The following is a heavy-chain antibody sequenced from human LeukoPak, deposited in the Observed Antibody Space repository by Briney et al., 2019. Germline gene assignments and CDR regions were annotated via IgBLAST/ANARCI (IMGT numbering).Heavy chain of an antibody. V-gene: IGHV3-30*04. CDR1: GFTFSSYT. CDR3: AKGGARLHSYYFDY. D-gene: IGHD1-26*01. Sequence: GGSLRLSCAASGFTFSSYTMHWVRQAPGKGLEWVAVISYDGSNKYYADSVKGRFTISRDNSKNTLYLQMNSLRAEDTAVFYCAKGGARLHSYYFDYWGQGTLVTVSS. CDR2: ISYDGSNK. J-gene: IGHJ4*02.